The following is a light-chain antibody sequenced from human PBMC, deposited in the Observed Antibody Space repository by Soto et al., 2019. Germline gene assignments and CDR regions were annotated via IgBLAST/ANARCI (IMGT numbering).Light chain of an antibody. V-gene: IGLV2-18*01. Sequence: QSALTQPPSVSGSPGQSVTISCTGTSTDFVSYNRVSWYQQPPGTAPKLIIYEASNRPSGVPDRFSGSKSGTSASLAISGLQSEDESDYTCATWDDSLNGYVFGSGTKVTVL. CDR2: EAS. J-gene: IGLJ1*01. CDR1: STDFVSYNR. CDR3: ATWDDSLNGYV.